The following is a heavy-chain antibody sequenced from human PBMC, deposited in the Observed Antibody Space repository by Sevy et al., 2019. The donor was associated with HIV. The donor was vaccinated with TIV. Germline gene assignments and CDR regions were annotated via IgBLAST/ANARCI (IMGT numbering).Heavy chain of an antibody. J-gene: IGHJ6*02. V-gene: IGHV3-30*04. CDR2: ISYDASNI. CDR3: AREVKRQQLYYYYGMDV. CDR1: GFPFSSYA. Sequence: GGSLRLSCAASGFPFSSYAMHWVHQAPGKGLEWVAVISYDASNIYYVDSLRGRFTISRDNSKNILYLQMDTLRPEDTAVYYCAREVKRQQLYYYYGMDVWGQRTMVTVSS. D-gene: IGHD6-13*01.